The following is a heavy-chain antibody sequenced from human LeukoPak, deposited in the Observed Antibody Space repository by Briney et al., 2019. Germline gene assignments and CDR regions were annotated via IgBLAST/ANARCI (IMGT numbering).Heavy chain of an antibody. V-gene: IGHV5-51*01. D-gene: IGHD6-19*01. CDR3: ARPGYRSRYFDY. J-gene: IGHJ4*02. CDR2: INPGDSET. CDR1: GYSFTSYW. Sequence: GESLNISCKVSGYSFTSYWIGWVRQMPGKGLEWMGIINPGDSETMYSPSFQGQVTISADKSITTAYLQWSSLKASDTAMYYCARPGYRSRYFDYWGQGTLVTVSS.